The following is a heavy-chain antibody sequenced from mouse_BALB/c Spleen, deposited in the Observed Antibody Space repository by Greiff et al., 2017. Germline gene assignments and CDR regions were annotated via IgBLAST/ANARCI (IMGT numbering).Heavy chain of an antibody. V-gene: IGHV5-17*02. Sequence: DVHLVESGGGLVQPGGSRKLSCAASGFTFSSFGMHWVRQAPEKGLEWVAYISSGSSTIYYADTVKGRFTISRDNPKNTLFLQMTSLRSEDTAMYYCARSGTTVVAKNYDAMDYWGQGTSVTVSS. J-gene: IGHJ4*01. D-gene: IGHD1-1*01. CDR1: GFTFSSFG. CDR2: ISSGSSTI. CDR3: ARSGTTVVAKNYDAMDY.